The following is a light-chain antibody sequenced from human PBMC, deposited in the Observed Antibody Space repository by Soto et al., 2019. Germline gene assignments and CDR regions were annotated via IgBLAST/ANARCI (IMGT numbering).Light chain of an antibody. CDR1: SSDVGGYNY. CDR2: DVT. CDR3: SSYTTSNTRQIV. Sequence: QSALTQPASVSGSPGQSITISCTGTSSDVGGYNYVSWYQHHPGKAPKLIIYDVTNRPSGVSKPFSGSKSGNTASLTISGLPPENEADYYCSSYTTSNTRQIVFGTGTKVTVL. V-gene: IGLV2-14*03. J-gene: IGLJ1*01.